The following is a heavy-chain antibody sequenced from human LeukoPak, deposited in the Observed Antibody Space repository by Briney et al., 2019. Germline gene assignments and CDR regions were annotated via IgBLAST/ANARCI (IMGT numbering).Heavy chain of an antibody. CDR2: ISSSSSYI. Sequence: GRSLRLSCAASGFTFSSYSMNWVRQAPGKGLEWVSSISSSSSYIYYADSVKGRFTISRDNAKNSLYLQMNSLRAEDTAVYYCARDSMGIAAAGTKIDYWGQGTLVTVSS. V-gene: IGHV3-21*01. J-gene: IGHJ4*02. CDR1: GFTFSSYS. CDR3: ARDSMGIAAAGTKIDY. D-gene: IGHD6-13*01.